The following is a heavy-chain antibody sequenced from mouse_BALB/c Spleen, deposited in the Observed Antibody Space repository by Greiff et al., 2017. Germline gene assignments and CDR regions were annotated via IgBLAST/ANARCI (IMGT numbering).Heavy chain of an antibody. V-gene: IGHV2-9*02. CDR1: GFSLTSYG. Sequence: QVQLQQSGPGLVAPSQSLSITCTVSGFSLTSYGVHWVRQPPGKGLEWLGVIWAGGSTNYNSALMSRLSISKDNSKSQVFLKMNSLQTDDTAMYYCARDGNSYWYFDVWGAGTTVTVSS. CDR2: IWAGGST. D-gene: IGHD2-1*01. CDR3: ARDGNSYWYFDV. J-gene: IGHJ1*01.